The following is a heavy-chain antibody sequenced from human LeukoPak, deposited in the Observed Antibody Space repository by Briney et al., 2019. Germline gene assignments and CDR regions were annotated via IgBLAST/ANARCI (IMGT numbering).Heavy chain of an antibody. J-gene: IGHJ5*02. D-gene: IGHD6-25*01. CDR2: ISASGSST. CDR1: GFTFSAYA. V-gene: IGHV3-23*01. Sequence: GRSLRLSCVASGFTFSAYAMSWVRQAPGKGLEWVSGISASGSSTYYADSVEGRFIISRDNSKNTLYLQMNSLRAEDTAVYYCAKHLGWGPSGSNWFDPWGQGTLVTVSS. CDR3: AKHLGWGPSGSNWFDP.